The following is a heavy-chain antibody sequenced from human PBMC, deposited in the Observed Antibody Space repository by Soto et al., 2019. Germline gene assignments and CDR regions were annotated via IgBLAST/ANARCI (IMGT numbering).Heavy chain of an antibody. D-gene: IGHD2-2*02. J-gene: IGHJ6*02. CDR2: IYHSGSN. V-gene: IGHV4-4*02. Sequence: KPSETLSLTGAVSGGSLSSINLWSWVRQPPGKGLQWIGEIYHSGSNNYNTSLKSRVTISVDKSKNQFSLKLSSVTAADTPVYYCARGPAAIVGYYYYGMDXWGQGTKVTVS. CDR3: ARGPAAIVGYYYYGMDX. CDR1: GGSLSSINL.